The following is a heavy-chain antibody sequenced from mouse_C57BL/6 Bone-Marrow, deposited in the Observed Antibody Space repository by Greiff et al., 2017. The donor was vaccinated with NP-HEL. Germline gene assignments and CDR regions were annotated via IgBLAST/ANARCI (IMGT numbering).Heavy chain of an antibody. V-gene: IGHV1-54*01. J-gene: IGHJ1*03. CDR2: INPGSGGT. CDR3: ARGHYYGSSYVDWYFDV. CDR1: GYAFTNYL. D-gene: IGHD1-1*01. Sequence: QVQLQQSGAELVRPGTSVKVSCKASGYAFTNYLIEWVKQRPGPGLEWIGVINPGSGGTNYNEKFKGKATLTADKSSSTAYMQLSSLTSEDSAVYFCARGHYYGSSYVDWYFDVWGTGTTVTVSS.